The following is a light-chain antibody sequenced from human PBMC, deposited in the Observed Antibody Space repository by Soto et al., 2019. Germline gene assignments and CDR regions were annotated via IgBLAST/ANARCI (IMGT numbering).Light chain of an antibody. CDR2: DAS. V-gene: IGKV3-11*01. Sequence: EIVLTQSPATLSLSPGERTTLSCRASQSVGTYLVWYQQKPGQPPRLVIIDASDRAAGIPARFSGSGSGTDFTLTISSLEPEDFAVYYCQHHSNSPLTFGGGTKVEIK. CDR3: QHHSNSPLT. CDR1: QSVGTY. J-gene: IGKJ4*01.